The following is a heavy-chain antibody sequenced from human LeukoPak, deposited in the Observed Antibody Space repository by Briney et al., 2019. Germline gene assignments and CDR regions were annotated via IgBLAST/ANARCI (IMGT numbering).Heavy chain of an antibody. D-gene: IGHD3/OR15-3a*01. CDR3: AGDGGGLGDY. CDR1: GFTFSRYA. V-gene: IGHV3-74*01. Sequence: GGSLRLSCAASGFTFSRYAMHWVRQAPGEGLVWVSRIRRDGSSATYADSVKGRFTTSRDNAKNTLYLQMDSLRAEDTAVYYCAGDGGGLGDYWGPGTTVTVPS. CDR2: IRRDGSSA. J-gene: IGHJ3*01.